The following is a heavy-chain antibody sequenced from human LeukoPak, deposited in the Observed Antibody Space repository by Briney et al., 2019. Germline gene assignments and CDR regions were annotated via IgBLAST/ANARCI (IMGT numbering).Heavy chain of an antibody. CDR2: ITNSGNSK. Sequence: GGSLRLSCAASEFTFSSYSMNWARQAPGKGLEWVSYITNSGNSKSYADSMKGRFTISRDNTKNSLYLQMNSLRAEDTAVYYCAKGQQLFSGVSYRASGFGYWGQGTLVTVSS. J-gene: IGHJ4*02. CDR1: EFTFSSYS. V-gene: IGHV3-48*01. D-gene: IGHD1-26*01. CDR3: AKGQQLFSGVSYRASGFGY.